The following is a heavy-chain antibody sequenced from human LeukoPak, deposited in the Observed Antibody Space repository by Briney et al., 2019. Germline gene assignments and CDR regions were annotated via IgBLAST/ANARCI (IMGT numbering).Heavy chain of an antibody. J-gene: IGHJ4*02. D-gene: IGHD3-10*01. CDR3: TTASQYYYGSGSYTRIGY. V-gene: IGHV3-72*01. Sequence: GGSLRLSCAASGFTFSDHHMDWVRQAPGKGLEWIGRSKNKDYAYSTVYAASVKGRFTFSRDDPTNTLYLQMNSLKTEDTAVYYCTTASQYYYGSGSYTRIGYWGQGTLVTVSS. CDR1: GFTFSDHH. CDR2: SKNKDYAYST.